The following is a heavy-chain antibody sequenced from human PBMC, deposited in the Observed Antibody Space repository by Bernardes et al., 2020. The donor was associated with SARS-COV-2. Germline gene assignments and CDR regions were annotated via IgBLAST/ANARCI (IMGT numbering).Heavy chain of an antibody. V-gene: IGHV3-49*03. D-gene: IGHD4-17*01. J-gene: IGHJ4*02. CDR3: TRPKDYGV. CDR1: GFTFGDYA. CDR2: IRSNSYGGAT. Sequence: GGSLRLSCTTSGFTFGDYAMSWFRQAPGKGLEWVGFIRSNSYGGATDYAASVKGRFTISRDDWRGIAYLQMDSLKPDDTAVYYCTRPKDYGVWGQGTLVIVSS.